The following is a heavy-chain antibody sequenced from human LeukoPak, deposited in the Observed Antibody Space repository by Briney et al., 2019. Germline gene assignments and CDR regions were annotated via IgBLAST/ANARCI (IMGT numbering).Heavy chain of an antibody. CDR1: GYTFTGYY. CDR3: ARVRRTIFGVVTHYYFDY. J-gene: IGHJ4*02. CDR2: INPNSGGT. V-gene: IGHV1-2*04. D-gene: IGHD3-3*01. Sequence: GASVKVTCKASGYTFTGYYMHWVRQAPGQGLEWMGWINPNSGGTNYAQKFQGWVTMTRDTSISTAYMGLSRLRSDDTAVYYCARVRRTIFGVVTHYYFDYWGQGTLVTVSS.